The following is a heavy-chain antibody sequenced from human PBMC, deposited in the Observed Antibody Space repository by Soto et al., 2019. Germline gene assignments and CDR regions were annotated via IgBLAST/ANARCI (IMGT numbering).Heavy chain of an antibody. CDR3: ARIWGPSYYYGMAV. V-gene: IGHV2-26*01. Sequence: QVTLKESGPVLVKPTETLTLTCTVSGFSLSNARMGVSWIRQPPGKALEWLAHIFSNDEKSYSTSLKRRLTTSMDTSKSQVVLTMPNMDPVDTATYSCARIWGPSYYYGMAVWGQGTTVTVSS. CDR1: GFSLSNARMG. J-gene: IGHJ6*02. D-gene: IGHD7-27*01. CDR2: IFSNDEK.